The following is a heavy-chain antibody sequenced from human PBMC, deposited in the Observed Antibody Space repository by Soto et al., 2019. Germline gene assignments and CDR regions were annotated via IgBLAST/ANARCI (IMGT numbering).Heavy chain of an antibody. V-gene: IGHV3-15*01. Sequence: GGSLRLSCAASGFTFSNAWMSWVRQAPGKGLEWVGRIKSKTDGGTTDYAAPVKGRFPISRDDSKNTRYLQMNSLKTEYTAVYYCTIGRLDDSSGYYYVSYFDYWGQGTLVTVSS. CDR2: IKSKTDGGTT. J-gene: IGHJ4*02. CDR1: GFTFSNAW. D-gene: IGHD3-22*01. CDR3: TIGRLDDSSGYYYVSYFDY.